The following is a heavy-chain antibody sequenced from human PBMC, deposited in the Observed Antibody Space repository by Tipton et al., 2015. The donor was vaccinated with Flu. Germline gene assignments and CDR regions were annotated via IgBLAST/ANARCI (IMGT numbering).Heavy chain of an antibody. CDR1: GGSISSSSYY. J-gene: IGHJ5*02. CDR2: IYYSGST. Sequence: GLVKPSETLSLTCTVSGGSISSSSYYWGWIRQPPGKGLEWIGSIYYSGSTYYNPSLKSRVTISVDTSKNQFSLKLSSVTAADTAVYYCARRGGIAARLGGWFDPWGQGTLVTVSS. V-gene: IGHV4-39*01. D-gene: IGHD6-6*01. CDR3: ARRGGIAARLGGWFDP.